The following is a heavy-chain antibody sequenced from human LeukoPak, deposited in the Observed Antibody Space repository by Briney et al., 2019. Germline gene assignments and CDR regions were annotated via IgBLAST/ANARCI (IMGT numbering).Heavy chain of an antibody. CDR3: AKDRRFPDDVFDI. J-gene: IGHJ3*02. V-gene: IGHV3-23*01. Sequence: GGSLRLSCAASGFTFNSYAMSWVRQAPGKGLEWVSAIESNGGNTYYLASVKGRFTISRDNFKNTLYLQMDNLRAEDTALYYCAKDRRFPDDVFDIWGRGTMVTVSS. CDR1: GFTFNSYA. CDR2: IESNGGNT. D-gene: IGHD2-21*01.